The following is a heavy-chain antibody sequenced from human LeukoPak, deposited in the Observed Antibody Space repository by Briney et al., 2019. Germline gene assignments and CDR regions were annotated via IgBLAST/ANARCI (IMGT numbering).Heavy chain of an antibody. CDR1: VCTFRHYA. Sequence: AVPVSCMGSVCTFRHYAISWVGQAPGKGLEWMGRNIAIFGTTTYAQKIQGIVTITTDESTSTAYMDLSSLRSEDTAVYYCARDRGVSGWRHRGFDYWGQGTLVTVSS. CDR3: ARDRGVSGWRHRGFDY. D-gene: IGHD6-19*01. J-gene: IGHJ4*02. CDR2: NIAIFGTT. V-gene: IGHV1-69*05.